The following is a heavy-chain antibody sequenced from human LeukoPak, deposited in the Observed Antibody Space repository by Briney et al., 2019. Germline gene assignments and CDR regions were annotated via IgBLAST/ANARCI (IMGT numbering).Heavy chain of an antibody. CDR3: ASELPSSSWYDY. J-gene: IGHJ4*02. CDR1: GFAFGDYW. CDR2: IKKDGSEK. V-gene: IGHV3-7*01. Sequence: GGSLRLSCAASGFAFGDYWMTWVRQAPGKGLEWVANIKKDGSEKYYVASVRGRFTISRDNAKNSLYLQMNSLRAEDTAVYYCASELPSSSWYDYWGQGTLVTVFS. D-gene: IGHD6-13*01.